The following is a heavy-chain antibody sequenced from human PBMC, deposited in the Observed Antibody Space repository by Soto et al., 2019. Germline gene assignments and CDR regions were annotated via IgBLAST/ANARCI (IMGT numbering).Heavy chain of an antibody. CDR2: ISGSGDRT. V-gene: IGHV3-23*01. CDR3: PFGWGSCPVGY. Sequence: EVQKLESGGGLVQPGGSLRLSCAASGLTFSAYPMSWVRQAPGKGLEWVSSISGSGDRTYYADSVKGRFTISRDNSKNSLYLQMNSLRVEVTAVYFCPFGWGSCPVGYWGQGTLVTVSS. J-gene: IGHJ4*02. CDR1: GLTFSAYP. D-gene: IGHD3-16*01.